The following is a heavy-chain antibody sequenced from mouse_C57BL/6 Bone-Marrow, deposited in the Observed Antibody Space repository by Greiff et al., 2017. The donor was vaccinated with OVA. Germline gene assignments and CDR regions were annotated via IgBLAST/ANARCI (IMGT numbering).Heavy chain of an antibody. J-gene: IGHJ1*03. D-gene: IGHD1-1*01. CDR3: ARHEDLHYYGSRKAYWYFDV. CDR1: GYTFTEYT. Sequence: QVQLQQSGAELVKPGASVKLSCKASGYTFTEYTIHWVKQRSGQGLEWIGWFYPGSGSIKYNEKFKDKATLTADKSSSTVYMELSRLTSEDSAVYFCARHEDLHYYGSRKAYWYFDVWGTGTTVTVSS. CDR2: FYPGSGSI. V-gene: IGHV1-62-2*01.